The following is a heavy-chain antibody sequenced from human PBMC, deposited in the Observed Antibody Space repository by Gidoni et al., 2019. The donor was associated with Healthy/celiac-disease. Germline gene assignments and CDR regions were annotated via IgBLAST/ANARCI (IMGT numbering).Heavy chain of an antibody. Sequence: EVQLVESGGGLVKPGGSLRLSCAASGFTFSSYSMNWVRQAPGKGLEWVSSISSSSSYIYYADSVKGRFTISRDNAKNSLYLQMNSLRAEDTAVYYCARAILYGDHKYYMDVWGKGTTVTVSS. CDR3: ARAILYGDHKYYMDV. D-gene: IGHD4-17*01. CDR2: ISSSSSYI. V-gene: IGHV3-21*01. CDR1: GFTFSSYS. J-gene: IGHJ6*03.